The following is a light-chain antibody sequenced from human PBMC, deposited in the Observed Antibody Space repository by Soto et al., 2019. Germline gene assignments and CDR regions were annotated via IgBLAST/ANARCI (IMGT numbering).Light chain of an antibody. V-gene: IGKV3-20*01. Sequence: DIVLTQSPGTLSLSPGERATLSCRASQSISGSLLAWYQQKGGQAPRLLIYRASSRATGIPDRFSGSASGTDFTFIISRLEPEDFAVYYCHQYGSIPHTFGQGTKLETK. CDR2: RAS. CDR3: HQYGSIPHT. CDR1: QSISGSL. J-gene: IGKJ2*01.